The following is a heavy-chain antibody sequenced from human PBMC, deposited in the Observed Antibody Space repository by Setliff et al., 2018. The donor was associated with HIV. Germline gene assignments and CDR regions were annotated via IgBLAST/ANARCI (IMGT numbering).Heavy chain of an antibody. V-gene: IGHV1-18*04. D-gene: IGHD1-7*01. J-gene: IGHJ4*02. CDR1: GFIFNNFG. Sequence: ASVKVSCKTSGFIFNNFGITWVRQAPGQGLEWMAWISGYTEYTYYAPKLLGRVTMSTDTSTSTVDMELRGVEAEDTAVYYCARTQYRTTWSGNYWGQGTLVTVSS. CDR2: ISGYTEYT. CDR3: ARTQYRTTWSGNY.